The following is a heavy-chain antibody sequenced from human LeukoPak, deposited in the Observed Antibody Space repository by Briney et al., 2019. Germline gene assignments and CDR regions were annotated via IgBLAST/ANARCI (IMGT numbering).Heavy chain of an antibody. J-gene: IGHJ4*02. CDR2: ISNSGSTI. CDR1: GFTFSSYE. V-gene: IGHV3-48*03. D-gene: IGHD6-13*01. CDR3: ARDTRTPPYSSSSFDY. Sequence: GGSLRLSCAAYGFTFSSYEMNWVRRAPGRGLEWVSYISNSGSTIYYADSVKGRFTISRDNAKNSLYLQMNSLRAEDTAVYYCARDTRTPPYSSSSFDYWGQGTLVTVSS.